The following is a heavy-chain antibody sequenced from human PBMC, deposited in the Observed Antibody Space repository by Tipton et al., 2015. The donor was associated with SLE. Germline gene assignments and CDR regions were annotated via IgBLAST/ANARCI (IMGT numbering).Heavy chain of an antibody. D-gene: IGHD5-12*01. J-gene: IGHJ3*02. CDR3: ASLAHIVATIDDAFDI. CDR2: IYYSGST. V-gene: IGHV4-59*01. CDR1: GGSISSYY. Sequence: TLSLTCTVSGGSISSYYWSWLRQPPGKGLEWIGYIYYSGSTNYNPSLKSRVTISVDTSKNQFSLQLSSVTAADTAVYYCASLAHIVATIDDAFDIWGQGTMVTVSS.